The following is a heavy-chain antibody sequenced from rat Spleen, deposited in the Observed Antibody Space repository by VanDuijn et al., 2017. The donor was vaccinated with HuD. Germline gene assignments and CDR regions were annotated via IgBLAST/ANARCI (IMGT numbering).Heavy chain of an antibody. CDR2: ISYSGIT. CDR1: GYTITSGHD. D-gene: IGHD1-4*01. Sequence: EIQLQESGPGLVKPSQSLSLTCSFTGYTITSGHDWSWIRKFPGNKMEWMGSISYSGITNFNPSLRGRISSTRDTSKNQFFLQLNSVTTEDTATYYCARSIRVFDYWGQGVMVTVSS. V-gene: IGHV3-4*01. CDR3: ARSIRVFDY. J-gene: IGHJ2*01.